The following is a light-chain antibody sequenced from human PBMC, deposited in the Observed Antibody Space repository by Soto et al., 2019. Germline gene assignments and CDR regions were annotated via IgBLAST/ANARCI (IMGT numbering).Light chain of an antibody. CDR3: QSYDSSLSGSKV. V-gene: IGLV1-51*01. J-gene: IGLJ1*01. CDR1: SSNIGGNS. Sequence: QSVMTQPPSVSAAPGQKVTISCSGSSSNIGGNSVSWYQQLPGTAPKLLIYDDNKRPSGIPDRFSGSKSGTSATLGITGFQTGDEADYYCQSYDSSLSGSKVFGTGTKLTVL. CDR2: DDN.